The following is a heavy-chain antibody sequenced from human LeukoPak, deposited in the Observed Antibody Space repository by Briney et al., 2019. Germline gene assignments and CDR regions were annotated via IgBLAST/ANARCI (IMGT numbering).Heavy chain of an antibody. D-gene: IGHD2-2*01. CDR1: GFTFNSYS. J-gene: IGHJ6*02. CDR2: ISSSSSYI. Sequence: AGGSLRLSCAASGFTFNSYSMNWVRQAPGKGLEWVSSISSSSSYIYYADSVKGRFTISRDNAKNSLYLQKNSLRAEDTAVYYCARDFPSYQLLIYAGYYYYGMDVWGQGTTVTVSS. V-gene: IGHV3-21*01. CDR3: ARDFPSYQLLIYAGYYYYGMDV.